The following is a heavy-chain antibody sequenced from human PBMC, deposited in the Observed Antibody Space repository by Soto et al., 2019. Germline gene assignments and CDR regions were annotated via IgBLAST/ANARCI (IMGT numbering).Heavy chain of an antibody. Sequence: GASVKVSCKASGYTFTSYGISWVRQAPGQGLEWMGWISAYNGNTNYAQKLQGRVTMTTDTSTSTAYMELRSLRSDDTAVYYCARDGYSSGWYLGTFDIWGQGTMVTVSS. D-gene: IGHD6-19*01. CDR3: ARDGYSSGWYLGTFDI. J-gene: IGHJ3*02. CDR1: GYTFTSYG. CDR2: ISAYNGNT. V-gene: IGHV1-18*01.